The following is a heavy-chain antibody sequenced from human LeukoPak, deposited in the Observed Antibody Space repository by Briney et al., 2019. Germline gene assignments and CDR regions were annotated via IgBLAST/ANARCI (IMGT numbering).Heavy chain of an antibody. CDR3: ARDVGTALVTGDY. Sequence: PSETLSLTCTVSGGSISSGSYYWNWIRQPAGKGLEWIGRIYTSGSINYNPSLKSRVTISVDTSKNQFSVKLRSVTAADTAVYYCARDVGTALVTGDYWGQGTLVTVSS. CDR2: IYTSGSI. J-gene: IGHJ4*02. V-gene: IGHV4-61*02. D-gene: IGHD5-18*01. CDR1: GGSISSGSYY.